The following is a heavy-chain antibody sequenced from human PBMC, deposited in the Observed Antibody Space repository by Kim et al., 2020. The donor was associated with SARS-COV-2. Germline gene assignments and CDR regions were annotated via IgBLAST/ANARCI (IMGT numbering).Heavy chain of an antibody. CDR3: AGSSRSGWPYYYYYYGMDV. V-gene: IGHV1-2*02. CDR1: GYTFTGYY. Sequence: ASVKVSCKASGYTFTGYYMHWVRQAPGQGLEWMGWINPNSGGTNYAQKFQGRVTMTRDTSISTAYMELSRLRSDDTAVYYCAGSSRSGWPYYYYYYGMDVWGQGTTVTVSS. D-gene: IGHD6-19*01. J-gene: IGHJ6*02. CDR2: INPNSGGT.